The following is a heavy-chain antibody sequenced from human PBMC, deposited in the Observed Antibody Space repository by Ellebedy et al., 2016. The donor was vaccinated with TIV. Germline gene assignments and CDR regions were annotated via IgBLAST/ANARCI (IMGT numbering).Heavy chain of an antibody. CDR2: ISDSGGST. CDR1: GFTFSSYA. Sequence: GGSLRLSCAASGFTFSSYAMSWVRQAPGKGLEWVSGISDSGGSTYYADSVKGRFTISRDNSKNTLFLQMNSLRAEDTAVYYCARDGENRGGSYEAYWGQGTLVTVSS. V-gene: IGHV3-23*01. D-gene: IGHD1-26*01. CDR3: ARDGENRGGSYEAY. J-gene: IGHJ4*02.